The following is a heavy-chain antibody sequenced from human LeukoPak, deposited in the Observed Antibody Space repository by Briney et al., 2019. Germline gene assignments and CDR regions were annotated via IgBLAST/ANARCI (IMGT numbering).Heavy chain of an antibody. Sequence: GGSLRLSCAASGFTFSSYGMHWVRQAPGKGLEWVAVISYDGSNKYYADSVKGRFTISRDNSKNTLYLQMDSLRAEDTAVYYCARDLKRGYSYVQLGYWGQGTLVTVSS. CDR2: ISYDGSNK. V-gene: IGHV3-30*03. CDR3: ARDLKRGYSYVQLGY. CDR1: GFTFSSYG. D-gene: IGHD5-18*01. J-gene: IGHJ4*02.